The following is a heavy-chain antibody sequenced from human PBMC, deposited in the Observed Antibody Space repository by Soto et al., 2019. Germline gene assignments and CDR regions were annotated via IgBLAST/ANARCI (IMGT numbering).Heavy chain of an antibody. D-gene: IGHD3-22*01. J-gene: IGHJ6*02. CDR1: GGTFSSYA. Sequence: ASVKVSCKASGGTFSSYAISWVRQAPGQGLEWMGGIIPIFGTANYAQKFQGRVTITADESTSTAYMALSSLRSDDTAVYYCARMYYYDSSGYIYYYYGMDVWGQGTTVTVSS. V-gene: IGHV1-69*13. CDR2: IIPIFGTA. CDR3: ARMYYYDSSGYIYYYYGMDV.